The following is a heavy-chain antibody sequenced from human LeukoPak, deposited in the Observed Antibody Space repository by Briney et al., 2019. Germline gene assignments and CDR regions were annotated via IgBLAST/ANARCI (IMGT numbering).Heavy chain of an antibody. Sequence: NSSETLSLTCAVYGGSFSGYYWSWIRQPPGKGLELIGEINHSGSTNYNPSLKSRVTISLDTSKNQFSLKLSAVTAPDRALYYCAMYYYDSSGSQYSYYGMDVWGQGTMVTVSS. CDR1: GGSFSGYY. J-gene: IGHJ6*02. D-gene: IGHD3-22*01. CDR3: AMYYYDSSGSQYSYYGMDV. CDR2: INHSGST. V-gene: IGHV4-34*01.